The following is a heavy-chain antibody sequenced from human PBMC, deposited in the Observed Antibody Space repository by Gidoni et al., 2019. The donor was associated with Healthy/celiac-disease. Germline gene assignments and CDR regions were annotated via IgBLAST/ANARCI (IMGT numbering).Heavy chain of an antibody. V-gene: IGHV3-21*01. Sequence: EVQLVESGGGLVKPGGSLRLSCAASGFTFSSYSMNWVRQAPGKGLEWVSSSSSSSSYIYYADSVKGRFTISRDNAKNSLYLQMNSLRAEDTAVYYCARVGVHDYGDYIDYWGQGTLVTVSS. CDR2: SSSSSSYI. D-gene: IGHD4-17*01. CDR1: GFTFSSYS. J-gene: IGHJ4*02. CDR3: ARVGVHDYGDYIDY.